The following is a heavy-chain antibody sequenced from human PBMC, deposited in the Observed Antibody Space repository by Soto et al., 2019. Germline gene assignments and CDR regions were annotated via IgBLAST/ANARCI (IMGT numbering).Heavy chain of an antibody. CDR3: AREPRYCRGGSCSITGDAYDI. Sequence: EVQLVESGGGLAQPGGSLRLSCTASGFIVSDTYVNWVRQAPGKGLVWVSVISNRGETHYADSVRGRFSLSRDISDNTLHLQMNNLRVEDTAVYYCAREPRYCRGGSCSITGDAYDIWGQGTMVTVSS. V-gene: IGHV3-66*01. J-gene: IGHJ3*02. CDR1: GFIVSDTY. CDR2: ISNRGET. D-gene: IGHD2-15*01.